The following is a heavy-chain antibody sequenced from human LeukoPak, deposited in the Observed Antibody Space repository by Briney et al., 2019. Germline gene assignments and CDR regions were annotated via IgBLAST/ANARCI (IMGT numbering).Heavy chain of an antibody. CDR1: GFTFSNYA. J-gene: IGHJ4*02. Sequence: GGSLRLSCAASGFTFSNYAMSWVRQAPGKGQEWVSASSGSGGSTHYADSVKGRFTISRGNSKNTLYLQMNSLRAGDTAVYYCAKYAGLYYSDYWGQGTLVTVSS. D-gene: IGHD2-2*01. V-gene: IGHV3-23*01. CDR3: AKYAGLYYSDY. CDR2: SSGSGGST.